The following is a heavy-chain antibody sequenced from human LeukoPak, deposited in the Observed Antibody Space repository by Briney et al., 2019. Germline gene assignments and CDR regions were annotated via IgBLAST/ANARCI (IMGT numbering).Heavy chain of an antibody. D-gene: IGHD3-10*01. CDR1: GFSFGGHY. CDR3: VRHAGRAGGQ. Sequence: GGSLRLSCAAAGFSFGGHYISSLRQAPGKWPEWISYISGNGGDIAYADSVKGRFTISRDNAKNSLHLQMNSLRVEDTAVYHCVRHAGRAGGQWGQGALIAVSS. V-gene: IGHV3-11*01. CDR2: ISGNGGDI. J-gene: IGHJ4*02.